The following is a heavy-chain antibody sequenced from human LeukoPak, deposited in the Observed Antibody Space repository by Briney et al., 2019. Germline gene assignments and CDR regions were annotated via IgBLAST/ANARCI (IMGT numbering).Heavy chain of an antibody. CDR1: GFTFSSYG. D-gene: IGHD5-18*01. V-gene: IGHV3-30*18. CDR3: AKANTAMSYFDY. J-gene: IGHJ4*02. CDR2: ISYAVSNK. Sequence: PGRSLRLSCAASGFTFSSYGMHWVRQSPGKGLEWVAVISYAVSNKYYADSVKGRFTISRDNSKNTLYLQMDSLRAEVTAVYYCAKANTAMSYFDYWGQGTLVTVSS.